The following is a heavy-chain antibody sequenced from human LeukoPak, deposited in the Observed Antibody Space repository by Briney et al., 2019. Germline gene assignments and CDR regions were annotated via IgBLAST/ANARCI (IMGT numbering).Heavy chain of an antibody. CDR2: INHSGST. J-gene: IGHJ6*02. Sequence: SETLSLTCAVYGGSFSGYYWSWIRQPPGKGLEWIGEINHSGSTNYNPSLKSRVTISVDTSKNQFSLKLSSVTAADTAVYYCAREEVVPAAAGYYGMDVWGQGTTVTVSS. V-gene: IGHV4-34*01. CDR3: AREEVVPAAAGYYGMDV. D-gene: IGHD2-2*01. CDR1: GGSFSGYY.